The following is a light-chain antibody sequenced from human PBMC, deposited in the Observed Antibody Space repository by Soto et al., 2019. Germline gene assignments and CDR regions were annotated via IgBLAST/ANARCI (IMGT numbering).Light chain of an antibody. CDR1: QSVSNF. CDR2: AAS. J-gene: IGKJ4*01. Sequence: EIVLTQSPATLSLSPGEGVTLSFRASQSVSNFLAWYQRKPGQAPRLVVAAASNRATGIPARFSGSGSGTDSTLTISSLEAEDFEIYYCQQRSKWPVTFGGGTKVDIK. CDR3: QQRSKWPVT. V-gene: IGKV3-11*01.